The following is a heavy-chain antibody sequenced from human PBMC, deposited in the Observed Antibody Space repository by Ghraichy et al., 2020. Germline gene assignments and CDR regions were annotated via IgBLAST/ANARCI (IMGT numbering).Heavy chain of an antibody. CDR1: GFTFSRFS. J-gene: IGHJ4*02. Sequence: GSLRLSCAASGFTFSRFSMSWVRQAPGKGLEWVANIKQDGSEKNYGDSVKGRFTISRDNANNSLYLQMNSLRAEDTALYYCVRGSGWYFYWGQGTLVTVSS. D-gene: IGHD6-19*01. V-gene: IGHV3-7*04. CDR2: IKQDGSEK. CDR3: VRGSGWYFY.